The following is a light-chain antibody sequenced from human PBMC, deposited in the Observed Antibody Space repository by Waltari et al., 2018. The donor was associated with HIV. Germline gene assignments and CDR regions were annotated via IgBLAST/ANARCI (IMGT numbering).Light chain of an antibody. CDR1: SNNVGNHR. CDR3: SAWDSSLSAQV. J-gene: IGLJ3*02. V-gene: IGLV10-54*01. CDR2: RNK. Sequence: QAGLTQPPSVSKGLGQTATLTCTGNSNNVGNHRAAWLQQHQGHPTKLLSARNKNRPSGISERLSTSRSGNTASLTITGLQPEDEADYYCSAWDSSLSAQVFGGGTKLTVL.